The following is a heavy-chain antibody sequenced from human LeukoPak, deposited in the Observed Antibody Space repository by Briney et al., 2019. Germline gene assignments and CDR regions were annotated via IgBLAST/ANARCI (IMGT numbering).Heavy chain of an antibody. CDR3: ARVLELRSPVFDY. J-gene: IGHJ4*02. Sequence: PSETLSLTCTVSGGSISSGGYYWSWIRQHPGKGLEWIGYIYYSGSTYYNPSLKSRVTISVDTSKNQFSLKLSSVTAADTAVYYCARVLELRSPVFDYWGQGTLVTVSS. CDR1: GGSISSGGYY. V-gene: IGHV4-31*03. D-gene: IGHD1-7*01. CDR2: IYYSGST.